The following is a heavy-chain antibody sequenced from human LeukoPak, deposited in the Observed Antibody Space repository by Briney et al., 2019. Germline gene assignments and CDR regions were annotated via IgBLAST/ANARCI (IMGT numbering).Heavy chain of an antibody. J-gene: IGHJ4*02. V-gene: IGHV3-21*01. D-gene: IGHD6-13*01. Sequence: TSGGSLRLSCAASGFTFSSYSMNWVRQAPGKGLEWVSSISSSSSYIYYADSVKGRFTISRDNAKNSLYLQMNSLRAEDTAVYYCARATYSSSWYGVKGEFFDYWGQGTLVTVSS. CDR2: ISSSSSYI. CDR3: ARATYSSSWYGVKGEFFDY. CDR1: GFTFSSYS.